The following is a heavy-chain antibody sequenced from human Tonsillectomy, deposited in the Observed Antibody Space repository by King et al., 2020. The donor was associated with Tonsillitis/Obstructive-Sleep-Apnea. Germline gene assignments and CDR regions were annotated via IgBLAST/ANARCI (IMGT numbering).Heavy chain of an antibody. Sequence: QLQESGPGLVKPSHTLSLTCTVSGGSISSGGYYWGWIRQHPGKGLEWIGYIYYSGTTYYNPSLKSRLTISVDTSKNQFSLKLSSVTAADTPVYYCARGDDYDNYLDYWGQGTLVTVSS. D-gene: IGHD5-24*01. V-gene: IGHV4-31*03. CDR1: GGSISSGGYY. J-gene: IGHJ4*02. CDR3: ARGDDYDNYLDY. CDR2: IYYSGTT.